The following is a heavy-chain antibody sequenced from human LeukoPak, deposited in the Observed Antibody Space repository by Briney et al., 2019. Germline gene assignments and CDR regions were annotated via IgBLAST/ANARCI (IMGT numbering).Heavy chain of an antibody. CDR2: INPNSGGT. J-gene: IGHJ5*02. D-gene: IGHD2-2*01. CDR1: GYSFSGYY. CDR3: AREGCSRTSCYIIGVDKWFDP. Sequence: ASVKVSCKASGYSFSGYYIHWVRQAPGQGLEWMGWINPNSGGTNYAQKFQDRVTMTRDTSVSTGYMELSSLRSDDTAVYYCAREGCSRTSCYIIGVDKWFDPGGRGT. V-gene: IGHV1-2*02.